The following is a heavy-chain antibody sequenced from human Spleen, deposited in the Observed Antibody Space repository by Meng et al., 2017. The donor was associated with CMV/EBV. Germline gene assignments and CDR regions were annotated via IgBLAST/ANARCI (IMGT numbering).Heavy chain of an antibody. J-gene: IGHJ5*02. CDR1: GGPNSTGSYY. Sequence: SRHSLVKPSHTLSLACTLSGGPNSTGSYYWSWIRQPAGKGLEWIGRIYPSGSTNYNPSLKSRVTISVDTSKNQFSLKLSSVTAADTAVYYCARDGTVGLDTAMVGWFDPWGQGTLVTVSS. V-gene: IGHV4-61*02. CDR3: ARDGTVGLDTAMVGWFDP. CDR2: IYPSGST. D-gene: IGHD5-18*01.